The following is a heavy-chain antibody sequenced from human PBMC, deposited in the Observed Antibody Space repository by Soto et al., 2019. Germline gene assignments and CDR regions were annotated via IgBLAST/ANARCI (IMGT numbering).Heavy chain of an antibody. Sequence: QVQLQESGPGLVKPSETLSLTCTVSGVSIRSYYWSWIRQPTGKGLEWIGYIYYSGGTNYNPSLKSRVPLSGDTSKNQFSLKLSSVTAADTAVYYCARDDSGSAYFDFWVQGTLVTVSS. J-gene: IGHJ4*02. CDR1: GVSIRSYY. D-gene: IGHD6-19*01. CDR2: IYYSGGT. CDR3: ARDDSGSAYFDF. V-gene: IGHV4-59*01.